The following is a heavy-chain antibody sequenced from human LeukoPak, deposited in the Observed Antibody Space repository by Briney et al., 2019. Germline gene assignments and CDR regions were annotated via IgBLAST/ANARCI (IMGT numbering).Heavy chain of an antibody. Sequence: GGSLRLSCAASGFTFSSYAMSWVRQAPGKGLEWVSAISGSGGSTYYADSVKGRFTISRDNSKNTLYLQMNSLRAEDTAVYYCAKAGRGSYYYYMDVWGKGTTVTISS. CDR1: GFTFSSYA. D-gene: IGHD1-26*01. J-gene: IGHJ6*03. V-gene: IGHV3-23*01. CDR2: ISGSGGST. CDR3: AKAGRGSYYYYMDV.